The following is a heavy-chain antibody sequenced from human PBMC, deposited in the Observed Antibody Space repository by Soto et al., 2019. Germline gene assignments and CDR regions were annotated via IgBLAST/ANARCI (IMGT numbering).Heavy chain of an antibody. CDR3: ARGPFGGGDCYFGV. J-gene: IGHJ4*02. CDR1: GGSIRSFY. D-gene: IGHD2-21*02. CDR2: IYSSGTT. Sequence: QVLLQEPGPRLVKPSETLSLTCTVAGGSIRSFYWSWVRQPAGKGLEWIGRIYSSGTTDYNPSLKSRVTMSVDTSTDQVSLKLASVTAADTAVYFCARGPFGGGDCYFGVWGQGTQVTVSS. V-gene: IGHV4-4*07.